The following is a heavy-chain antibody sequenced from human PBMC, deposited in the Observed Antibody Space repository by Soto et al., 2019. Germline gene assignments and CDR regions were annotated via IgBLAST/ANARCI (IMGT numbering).Heavy chain of an antibody. D-gene: IGHD4-17*01. J-gene: IGHJ6*02. V-gene: IGHV4-34*01. CDR2: INYRGIT. Sequence: QVQLQQWGAGLLKPSETLSLTCGVSGGSFRGYSWNWIRQSPEKGLEWLGEINYRGITSYNPSLRSRVTISLDTSTNRFSLTLTSVTAADTAIYYCARAHMDDYGNYYDGMDVWGQGTTITVS. CDR1: GGSFRGYS. CDR3: ARAHMDDYGNYYDGMDV.